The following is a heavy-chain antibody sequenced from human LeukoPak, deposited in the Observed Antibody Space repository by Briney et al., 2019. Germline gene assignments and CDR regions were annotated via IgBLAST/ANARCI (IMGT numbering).Heavy chain of an antibody. CDR1: GYSISSGYY. V-gene: IGHV4-38-2*01. J-gene: IGHJ5*02. CDR3: ARTTYNNYYDSGWFDP. D-gene: IGHD3-22*01. CDR2: IYHSGST. Sequence: TSETLPLTCAVSGYSISSGYYWGWIRQPPGKGLEWIGSIYHSGSTYYNPSLKSRVTISVDTSKNQFSLKLSSVTAVDTAVYYCARTTYNNYYDSGWFDPWGQGTLVTVSS.